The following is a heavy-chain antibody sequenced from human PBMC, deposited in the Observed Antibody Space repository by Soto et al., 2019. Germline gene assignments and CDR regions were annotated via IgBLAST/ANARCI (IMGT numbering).Heavy chain of an antibody. Sequence: PVESLKISCKGSGYSFTSYWIGWLRQMPVKGLEWMGIIYPGDSDTRYSPSFQGQVTISADKSISTAYLQWSSLKASDTAMYYCATRYYYDSTGYFQHWGQGTLVTVSS. CDR3: ATRYYYDSTGYFQH. CDR2: IYPGDSDT. D-gene: IGHD3-22*01. V-gene: IGHV5-51*01. CDR1: GYSFTSYW. J-gene: IGHJ1*01.